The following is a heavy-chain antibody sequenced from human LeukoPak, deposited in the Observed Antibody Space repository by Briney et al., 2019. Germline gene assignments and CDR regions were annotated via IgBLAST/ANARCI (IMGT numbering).Heavy chain of an antibody. D-gene: IGHD6-19*01. V-gene: IGHV3-48*02. CDR2: ISGSSSTI. CDR1: GFTFSSYS. Sequence: GGSLRLSCAASGFTFSSYSMNWVRRAPGKGLEWVSYISGSSSTIYYAGSVKGRFTISRDNAKNSLYLQMNSLRDEDTAVYYCARDHSSDWYSLVVTSEYFQHWGQGTLATVSS. J-gene: IGHJ1*01. CDR3: ARDHSSDWYSLVVTSEYFQH.